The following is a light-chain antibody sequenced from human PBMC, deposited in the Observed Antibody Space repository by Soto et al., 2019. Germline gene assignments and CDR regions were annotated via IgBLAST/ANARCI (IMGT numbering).Light chain of an antibody. J-gene: IGLJ1*01. Sequence: QSFLTQPPSVSGAAGQRVTISCTGSSSNIGAGYDVHWYQQLPGTAPKLLIYGNSNRPSGVPDRFSGSKSGTSASLAITGLHAEDEADYYCQSYDSSLSGYVFGTGTKVTVL. V-gene: IGLV1-40*01. CDR1: SSNIGAGYD. CDR3: QSYDSSLSGYV. CDR2: GNS.